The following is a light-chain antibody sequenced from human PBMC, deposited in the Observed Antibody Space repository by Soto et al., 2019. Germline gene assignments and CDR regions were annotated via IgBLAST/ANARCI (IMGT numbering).Light chain of an antibody. CDR2: EVS. Sequence: QSALTQPASVSGSPGQSITISCTGTSSDVGGYNYVSWYQPHPGKAPKLIIYEVSNRPSGVSNRFSGSKSGNAASLTISGLQAEDEADYYCSSYATSSTLFVFGTGTKLTVL. V-gene: IGLV2-14*01. J-gene: IGLJ1*01. CDR1: SSDVGGYNY. CDR3: SSYATSSTLFV.